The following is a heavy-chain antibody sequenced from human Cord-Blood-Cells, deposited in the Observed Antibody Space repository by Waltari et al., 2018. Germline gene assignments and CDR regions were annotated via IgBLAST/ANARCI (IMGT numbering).Heavy chain of an antibody. CDR1: GGSISSSSYY. CDR3: ARHDYDWGYFDY. CDR2: IDYSGST. Sequence: QLQLQESGPGLVKPSETLSLTCTVSGGSISSSSYYWGWIRQPPGKGLEWIGSIDYSGSTYDNPSLKGRVTISVDTSKNQFSLKLSSVTAADTAVYYCARHDYDWGYFDYWGQGTLVTVSS. V-gene: IGHV4-39*07. D-gene: IGHD3-9*01. J-gene: IGHJ4*02.